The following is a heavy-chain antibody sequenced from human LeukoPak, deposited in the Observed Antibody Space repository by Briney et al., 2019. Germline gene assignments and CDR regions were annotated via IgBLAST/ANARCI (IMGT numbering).Heavy chain of an antibody. Sequence: SETLSLTCTVSGGSISSSSYYWGWIRQPPGKGLEWIGSIYYSGSTYYNPSLKSRVTISVDTSKNQFSLKLSSVTAADTAVYYCASATIFGVVTSWGQGTLVTVSS. V-gene: IGHV4-39*07. J-gene: IGHJ5*02. D-gene: IGHD3-3*01. CDR2: IYYSGST. CDR3: ASATIFGVVTS. CDR1: GGSISSSSYY.